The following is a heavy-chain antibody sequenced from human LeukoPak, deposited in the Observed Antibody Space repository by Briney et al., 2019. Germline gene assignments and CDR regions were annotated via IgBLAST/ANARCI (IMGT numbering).Heavy chain of an antibody. V-gene: IGHV1-2*02. CDR1: GYTFTGYY. Sequence: GASVKVSCKASGYTFTGYYMHWVRQAPGQGLEWMGWINPNSGGTNYAQKFQGRVTMTRDTSISTAYMELSRLRSDGTAVYYCARARMYYDILPDYWGQGTLVTVPS. CDR3: ARARMYYDILPDY. CDR2: INPNSGGT. J-gene: IGHJ4*02. D-gene: IGHD3-9*01.